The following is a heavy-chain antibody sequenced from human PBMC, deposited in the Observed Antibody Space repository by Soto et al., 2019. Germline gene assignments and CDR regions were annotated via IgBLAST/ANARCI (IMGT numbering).Heavy chain of an antibody. CDR3: ATISEGIPNGTYYYNGMDV. CDR1: GGSISSSSYY. J-gene: IGHJ6*02. CDR2: IYYSGST. V-gene: IGHV4-39*01. D-gene: IGHD2-8*01. Sequence: PSETLSLTCTVSGGSISSSSYYWGWIRQPPGKGLEWIGSIYYSGSTYYHPSLKSRVTISVDTSKNQFSLRLRSVTAADTAVYYCATISEGIPNGTYYYNGMDVWGQGTKVTVSS.